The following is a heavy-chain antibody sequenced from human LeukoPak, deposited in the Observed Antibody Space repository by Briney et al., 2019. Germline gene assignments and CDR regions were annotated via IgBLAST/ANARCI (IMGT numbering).Heavy chain of an antibody. CDR1: GFTFSNYA. CDR3: AKGGGGYTFDY. J-gene: IGHJ4*02. Sequence: GGSLRLSCAASGFTFSNYAMHWVRQAPGKGLEWVAVISYDGSNKYYADSVKGRFTISRDNSKNTLYLQMNSLRAEDTAVYYCAKGGGGYTFDYWGQGTLVTVSS. CDR2: ISYDGSNK. V-gene: IGHV3-30*18. D-gene: IGHD2-15*01.